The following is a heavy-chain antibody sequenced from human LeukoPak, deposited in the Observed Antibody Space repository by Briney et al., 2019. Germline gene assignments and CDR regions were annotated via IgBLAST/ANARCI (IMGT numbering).Heavy chain of an antibody. J-gene: IGHJ6*03. CDR2: IIPILGIA. D-gene: IGHD6-13*01. CDR1: GGTFSSYA. Sequence: ASVKVSCKASGGTFSSYAISWVRQAPGQGLEWMGRIIPILGIANYAQKFQGRVTITADKSTSTAYMKLSSLRSEDTAVYYCARGIAATSGYYYYYYMDVWGKGTTVTVSS. CDR3: ARGIAATSGYYYYYYMDV. V-gene: IGHV1-69*04.